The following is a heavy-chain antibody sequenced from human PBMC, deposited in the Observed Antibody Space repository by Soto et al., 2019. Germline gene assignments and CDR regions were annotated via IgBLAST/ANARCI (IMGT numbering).Heavy chain of an antibody. CDR2: LDPSDSYT. CDR1: GYSFTSYW. D-gene: IGHD2-15*01. V-gene: IGHV5-10-1*01. CDR3: ARLASYAAPY. Sequence: PGESLKISCKGSGYSFTSYWISWVRQMPGKGLEWMGRLDPSDSYTNHSPSFQGHVTISADKSISTAYLQWSSLKASDTAMYYCARLASYAAPYWGQGTLVTVSS. J-gene: IGHJ4*02.